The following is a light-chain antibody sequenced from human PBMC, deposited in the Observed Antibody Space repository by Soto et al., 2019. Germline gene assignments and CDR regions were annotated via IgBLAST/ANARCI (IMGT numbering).Light chain of an antibody. CDR1: SSDVGGYNS. V-gene: IGLV2-14*01. CDR2: DVN. CDR3: SSFTSRKTYV. J-gene: IGLJ1*01. Sequence: QSALTQPASVSGSPGQSIAISCTGTSSDVGGYNSVSWFQQHPGKAPKLIIYDVNDRPSAVSDRFSGSKSGNTASLTISGLQTEDEADYYCSSFTSRKTYVFGTGTKVIVL.